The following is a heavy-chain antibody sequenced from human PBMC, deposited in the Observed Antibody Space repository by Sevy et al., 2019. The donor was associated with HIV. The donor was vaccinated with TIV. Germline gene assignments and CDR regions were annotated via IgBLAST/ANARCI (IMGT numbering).Heavy chain of an antibody. J-gene: IGHJ5*02. Sequence: GGSLRLSCAASGFTFNDYNLSWIRQAPGKGLEWVSYISTSTSSTTIYYADSVKGRFTIFRDNAKNSTYLQMNSLRVDDTAVYYCARAAGWFDAWGQGTLVTVSS. CDR1: GFTFNDYN. CDR3: ARAAGWFDA. CDR2: ISTSTSSTTI. V-gene: IGHV3-11*01.